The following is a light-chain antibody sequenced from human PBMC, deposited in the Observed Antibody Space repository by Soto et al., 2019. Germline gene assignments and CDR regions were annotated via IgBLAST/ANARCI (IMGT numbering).Light chain of an antibody. CDR3: QQSYSNPRT. Sequence: DIQMTQSPSSLSASVGDRVTITCRPSQSITTYLNWYQQKPGKAPKLLIYDASSLQRGVPSRFSGSGSGTNFNLTISSLQHEDFAIYYCQQSYSNPRTFGQGNKLEIK. CDR2: DAS. CDR1: QSITTY. V-gene: IGKV1-39*01. J-gene: IGKJ2*01.